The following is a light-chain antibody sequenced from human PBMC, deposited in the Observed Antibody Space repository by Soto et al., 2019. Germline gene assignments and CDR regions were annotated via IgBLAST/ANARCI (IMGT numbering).Light chain of an antibody. Sequence: ETVMTQSPATLSVSPGERATLSCRASQSVRSNLAWYQQKPGQAPRLLIYGASTRATDIPARFSGSGSGTEFTLTISSLQSEDFAVYYCQQYDSWPPRWTFGQGTKVEIK. V-gene: IGKV3-15*01. CDR2: GAS. CDR1: QSVRSN. CDR3: QQYDSWPPRWT. J-gene: IGKJ1*01.